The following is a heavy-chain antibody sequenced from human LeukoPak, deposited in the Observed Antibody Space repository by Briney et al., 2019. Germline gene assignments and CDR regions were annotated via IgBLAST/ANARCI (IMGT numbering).Heavy chain of an antibody. CDR2: ISGSGGST. CDR1: GFIFSSYA. D-gene: IGHD6-19*01. CDR3: AASFKAVAGLRGY. V-gene: IGHV3-23*01. J-gene: IGHJ4*02. Sequence: GGSLRLSCAASGFIFSSYAMSWVRQAPGKGLEWVSAISGSGGSTYYADSVKGRFTISRDNSKNTLYLQMNSLRAEDTAVYYCAASFKAVAGLRGYWGQGTLVTVSS.